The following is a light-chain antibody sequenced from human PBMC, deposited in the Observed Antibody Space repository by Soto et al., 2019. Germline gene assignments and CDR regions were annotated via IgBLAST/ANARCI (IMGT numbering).Light chain of an antibody. Sequence: QSALTQPPSASGSPGQSVTISCTGTSSDVGGYNYVSWYQQLPGKAPKLMIYEVSKRPSGVPDRFSGSKSGNTASLTVSGLQAEDEADYYCSSYAGSNYVFGTGTKLTVL. CDR3: SSYAGSNYV. J-gene: IGLJ1*01. CDR1: SSDVGGYNY. V-gene: IGLV2-8*01. CDR2: EVS.